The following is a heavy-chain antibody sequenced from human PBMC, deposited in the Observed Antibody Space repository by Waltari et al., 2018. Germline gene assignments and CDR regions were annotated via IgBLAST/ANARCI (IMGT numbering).Heavy chain of an antibody. Sequence: QVQLQESGPGLVKPSETLSLTCTVSGGSISSHYLSWIRQPPGKGLEWIGYIYYSGSTDNSPSLKSRVTISVDTSKNQCSLELSCVTAADTAVYYCARVVVPAAKHWYFDLWGRGTLVIVSS. CDR2: IYYSGST. CDR3: ARVVVPAAKHWYFDL. V-gene: IGHV4-59*11. CDR1: GGSISSHY. J-gene: IGHJ2*01. D-gene: IGHD2-2*01.